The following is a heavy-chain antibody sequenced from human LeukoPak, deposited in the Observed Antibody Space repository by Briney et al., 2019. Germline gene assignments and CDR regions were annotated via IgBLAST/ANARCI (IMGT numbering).Heavy chain of an antibody. D-gene: IGHD6-13*01. J-gene: IGHJ4*02. Sequence: GGSLRLSCAASGFTFDDYAMHWVRQAPGKGLEWVSGISWNSGSIGYADSVKGRFTISRDNAKNSLYLQMNSLRAEDTALYYCATSRGSSWYTLFDYWGQGTLVTVSS. V-gene: IGHV3-9*01. CDR1: GFTFDDYA. CDR2: ISWNSGSI. CDR3: ATSRGSSWYTLFDY.